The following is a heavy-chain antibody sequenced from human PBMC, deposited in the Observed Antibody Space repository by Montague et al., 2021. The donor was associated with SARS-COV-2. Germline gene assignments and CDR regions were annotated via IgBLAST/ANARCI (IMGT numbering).Heavy chain of an antibody. Sequence: TRSLTCTVSGGSISSGGYYWSWIRQHPGKGLGWIGYIYYSGSTYYNPSLKSRVTISVDTSKNQFSLKLSSVTAADTAVYYCARATRSIVVLNWFDPWGQGTLVTVSS. J-gene: IGHJ5*02. V-gene: IGHV4-31*03. CDR3: ARATRSIVVLNWFDP. CDR2: IYYSGST. CDR1: GGSISSGGYY. D-gene: IGHD3-22*01.